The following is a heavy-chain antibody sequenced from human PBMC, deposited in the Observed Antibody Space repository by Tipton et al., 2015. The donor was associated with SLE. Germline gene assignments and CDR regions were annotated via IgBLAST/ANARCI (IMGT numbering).Heavy chain of an antibody. CDR3: ARTRRDCTGGVCPYGY. V-gene: IGHV1-8*03. D-gene: IGHD2-8*02. Sequence: QLVQSGAEVKKPGASVKVSCKASGYTFTSYDINWVRQATGQGLEWMGWMNPNSGNTGYAQKFQGRVTITRNTSISTAYMELSSLRSEDTAVYYCARTRRDCTGGVCPYGYWGQGTLVTVSS. CDR2: MNPNSGNT. J-gene: IGHJ4*02. CDR1: GYTFTSYD.